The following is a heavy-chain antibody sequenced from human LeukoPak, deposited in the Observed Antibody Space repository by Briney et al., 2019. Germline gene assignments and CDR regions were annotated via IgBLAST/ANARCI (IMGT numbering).Heavy chain of an antibody. D-gene: IGHD2-8*01. CDR3: AVNGENWFDP. J-gene: IGHJ5*02. CDR2: ISSSSSYI. Sequence: GGSLRLSCAASGFTFSSYIMNWVRQAPGKGLECVSSISSSSSYIYYADSVKGRFTISRDNAKNSLYLQMNSLRAEDTAVYYCAVNGENWFDPWGQGTLVTVSS. CDR1: GFTFSSYI. V-gene: IGHV3-21*01.